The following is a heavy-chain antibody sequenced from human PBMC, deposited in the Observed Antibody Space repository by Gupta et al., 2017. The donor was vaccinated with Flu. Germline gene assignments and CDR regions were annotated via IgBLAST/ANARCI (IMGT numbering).Heavy chain of an antibody. V-gene: IGHV3-21*01. CDR2: ISGCSSYI. J-gene: IGHJ6*02. D-gene: IGHD6-13*01. CDR3: ASHNRRWYAGYYYYGMYV. Sequence: GKGLAWVSAISGCSSYIYYPDSVKGRFTTSRDNAKNSLYLQMNSLRAEDTAVYYCASHNRRWYAGYYYYGMYVWGQGTTVTVSS.